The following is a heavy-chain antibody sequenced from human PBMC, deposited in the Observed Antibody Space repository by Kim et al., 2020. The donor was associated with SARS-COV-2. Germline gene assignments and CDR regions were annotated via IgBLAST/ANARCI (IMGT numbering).Heavy chain of an antibody. Sequence: GGSLRLSCAASGFTFSSSSMAWVRQAPGKGLEWVSSIVSGGDITYYADSVKGRFTISRDNSESTLYLQMDSLIAGDTALYYCAKDRRGPLAATWYFDYWGQGTLVTVSS. V-gene: IGHV3-23*01. CDR1: GFTFSSSS. CDR2: IVSGGDIT. J-gene: IGHJ4*02. D-gene: IGHD2-15*01. CDR3: AKDRRGPLAATWYFDY.